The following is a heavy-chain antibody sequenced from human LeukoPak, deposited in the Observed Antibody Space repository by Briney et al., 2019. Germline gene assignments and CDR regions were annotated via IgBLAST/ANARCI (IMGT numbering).Heavy chain of an antibody. Sequence: SETLSLTCTVSGGSISSGSYYWSWIRQPAGKGLEWIGRIYTSGSTNYNPSLKSRVTISVDTSKNQFSLKLSSVTAADTAVYYCARDQSSGYLHWFDPWGQGTLVTVSS. CDR3: ARDQSSGYLHWFDP. V-gene: IGHV4-61*02. J-gene: IGHJ5*02. CDR2: IYTSGST. CDR1: GGSISSGSYY. D-gene: IGHD6-19*01.